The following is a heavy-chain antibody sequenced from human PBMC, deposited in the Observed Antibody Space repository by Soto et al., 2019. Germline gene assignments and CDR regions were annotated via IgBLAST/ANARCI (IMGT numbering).Heavy chain of an antibody. CDR2: ISGSGDST. CDR1: GFNFVNYA. D-gene: IGHD6-13*01. CDR3: ARDKAATTAATGIIDS. J-gene: IGHJ4*02. V-gene: IGHV3-23*01. Sequence: EVQLLESGGGLVQPGGSRRLSCAASGFNFVNYAMTWVRQAPGKGLEWVSTISGSGDSTFYADSVKGRFTISRDNSKNTVFLQRNTLRAEDRAIYYCARDKAATTAATGIIDSWGLGTLVTVSS.